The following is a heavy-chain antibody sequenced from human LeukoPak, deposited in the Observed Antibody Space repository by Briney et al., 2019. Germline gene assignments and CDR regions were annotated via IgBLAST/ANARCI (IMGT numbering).Heavy chain of an antibody. CDR3: AREKNYDILTGIGMDV. CDR1: GFTFSSYA. CDR2: ISYDGSNK. J-gene: IGHJ6*04. D-gene: IGHD3-9*01. Sequence: GGSLRLSCAASGFTFSSYAMHWVRQAPGKGLEWVAVISYDGSNKYYADSVKGRFTISRDNSKNTLYLQMNSLRAEDTAVYYCAREKNYDILTGIGMDVWGKGTTVTVSS. V-gene: IGHV3-30*04.